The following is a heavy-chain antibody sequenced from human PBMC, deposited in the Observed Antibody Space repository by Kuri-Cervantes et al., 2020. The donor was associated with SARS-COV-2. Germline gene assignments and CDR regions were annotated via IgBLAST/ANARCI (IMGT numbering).Heavy chain of an antibody. CDR1: GYTFTSYG. CDR2: INPNSGGT. V-gene: IGHV1-2*02. CDR3: ARFRITMRGFDP. Sequence: ASVKVSCKASGYTFTSYGISWVRQAPGQGLEWMGWINPNSGGTNYAQKFQGRVTMTRDTSISTAYMELSRLRSDDTAVYYCARFRITMRGFDPWGQGTLVTVSS. J-gene: IGHJ5*02. D-gene: IGHD3-22*01.